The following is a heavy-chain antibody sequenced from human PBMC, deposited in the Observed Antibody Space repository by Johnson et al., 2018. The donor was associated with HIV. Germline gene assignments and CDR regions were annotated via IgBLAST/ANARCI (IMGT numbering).Heavy chain of an antibody. Sequence: QVQLVESGGGVVQPGRSLRLSCAASVFTFSSYAMHWVRQAPGKGLEWVAVISYDGSNKYYADSVKGRFTISRDNSKNTLYLKMNSLRAEDTAVYYCAKEEEDAFDIWGQGTMVTVSS. J-gene: IGHJ3*02. V-gene: IGHV3-30-3*01. CDR1: VFTFSSYA. CDR3: AKEEEDAFDI. CDR2: ISYDGSNK.